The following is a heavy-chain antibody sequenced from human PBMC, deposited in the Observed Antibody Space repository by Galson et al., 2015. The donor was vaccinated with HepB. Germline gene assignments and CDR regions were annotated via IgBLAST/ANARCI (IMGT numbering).Heavy chain of an antibody. Sequence: SLRLSCAASGFTFISYSLNWVRQAPGKGLEWVSYISTYSGTIHYADSVKGRFIISRDNARSSLYLQMNCLRAEDTAVYYCARGYGGNPDDAFNIWGQGTMVTVSS. D-gene: IGHD4-23*01. CDR3: ARGYGGNPDDAFNI. J-gene: IGHJ3*02. CDR1: GFTFISYS. CDR2: ISTYSGTI. V-gene: IGHV3-48*01.